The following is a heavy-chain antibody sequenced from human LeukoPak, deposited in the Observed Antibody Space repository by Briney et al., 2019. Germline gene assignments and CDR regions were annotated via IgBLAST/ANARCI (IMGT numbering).Heavy chain of an antibody. CDR2: VRSDNKP. J-gene: IGHJ6*01. Sequence: GGSLRLSCEASGFTFSAYAMTWVRQAPGKGLEWVSSVRSDNKPHYSASVKGRFALSRDNSKSMLFLQLNSLRAEDTALYYCARDLHYYVAMDVCGQGTTVTVSS. D-gene: IGHD3-10*02. CDR1: GFTFSAYA. V-gene: IGHV3-23*05. CDR3: ARDLHYYVAMDV.